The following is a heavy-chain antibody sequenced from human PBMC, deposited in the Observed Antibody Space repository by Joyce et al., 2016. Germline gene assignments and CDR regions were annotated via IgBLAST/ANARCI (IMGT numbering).Heavy chain of an antibody. D-gene: IGHD6-19*01. CDR2: FFPGDSDR. CDR1: GYTFTSKW. V-gene: IGHV5-51*01. J-gene: IGHJ4*02. CDR3: ARSTTGWSFDY. Sequence: EVQLVQPGAEVKKPGDSLKISCKVSGYTFTSKWIGWVRQMPGKGLDWMAVFFPGDSDRRYSPSFEVQVTISVDTSISTAYLQWSSLNASDTAVYYCARSTTGWSFDYWGQGTPVTVSP.